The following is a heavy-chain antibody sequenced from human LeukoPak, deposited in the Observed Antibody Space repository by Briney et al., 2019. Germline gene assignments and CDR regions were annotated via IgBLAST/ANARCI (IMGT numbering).Heavy chain of an antibody. CDR1: GGSISSSSYY. Sequence: SETLSLTCTVSGGSISSSSYYWGWIRQPPGKGLEWIGSIYYSGSTYYNPSLKSRVTISVDTSKNQFSLKLSSVTAADTAVYYCASQCSSFRAFDIWGQGTMVTVSS. CDR3: ASQCSSFRAFDI. V-gene: IGHV4-39*01. CDR2: IYYSGST. J-gene: IGHJ3*02. D-gene: IGHD6-13*01.